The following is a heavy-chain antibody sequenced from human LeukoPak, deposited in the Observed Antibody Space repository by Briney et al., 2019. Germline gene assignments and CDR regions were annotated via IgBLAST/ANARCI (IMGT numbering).Heavy chain of an antibody. J-gene: IGHJ4*02. CDR1: GFTFSSYG. D-gene: IGHD4-23*01. CDR3: ARDYGGNGRGFDY. CDR2: IWYDGSNK. V-gene: IGHV3-33*01. Sequence: PGGSLRLSCAASGFTFSSYGMHWVRQAPGKGLEWVAVIWYDGSNKYCADSVKGRFTISRDNSKNTLYLQMNSLRAEDTAVYYCARDYGGNGRGFDYWGQGTLVTVSS.